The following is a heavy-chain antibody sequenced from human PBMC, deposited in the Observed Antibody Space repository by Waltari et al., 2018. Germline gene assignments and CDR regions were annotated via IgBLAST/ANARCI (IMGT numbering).Heavy chain of an antibody. Sequence: QVQLVQSGAEVKKPGASVKVSCKASGYPFTSYAMHWVRQAPGQRLAWMGWINAGNGNTKYSQKFQGRVTITRDTSASTAYMELSSLRSEDTAVYYCARASYYDFWSGYPSRPYAFDIWGQGTMVTVSS. CDR2: INAGNGNT. CDR3: ARASYYDFWSGYPSRPYAFDI. D-gene: IGHD3-3*01. V-gene: IGHV1-3*01. J-gene: IGHJ3*02. CDR1: GYPFTSYA.